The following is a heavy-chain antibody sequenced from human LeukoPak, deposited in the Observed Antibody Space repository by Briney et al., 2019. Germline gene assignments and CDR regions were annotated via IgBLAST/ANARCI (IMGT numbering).Heavy chain of an antibody. CDR2: IYYSGST. CDR1: GGSVSSGGYY. CDR3: ARHSLRSGYYYYYGMDV. V-gene: IGHV4-61*08. J-gene: IGHJ6*02. Sequence: PSETLSLTCTVSGGSVSSGGYYWSWIRQHPGKGLEWIGYIYYSGSTNYNPSLKSRVTISVDTSKNQFSLKLSSVTAADTAVYYCARHSLRSGYYYYYGMDVWGQGTTVTVSS. D-gene: IGHD4-17*01.